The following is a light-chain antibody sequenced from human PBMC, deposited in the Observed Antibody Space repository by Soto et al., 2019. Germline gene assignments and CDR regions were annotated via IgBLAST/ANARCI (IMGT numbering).Light chain of an antibody. CDR2: GNS. J-gene: IGLJ2*01. Sequence: QSVLTQPPSVSGAPGQRVTISCTGSSSNIGAGYDVHWYQQVPGRAPKVFIYGNSNRPSGVPDRFSGSKSGTSASLAITGLQAEDVADYYCQSYDSSLSVVFGGGTKLTVL. CDR3: QSYDSSLSVV. CDR1: SSNIGAGYD. V-gene: IGLV1-40*01.